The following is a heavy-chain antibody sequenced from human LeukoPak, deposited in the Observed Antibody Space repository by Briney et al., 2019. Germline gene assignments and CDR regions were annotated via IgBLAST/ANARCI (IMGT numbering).Heavy chain of an antibody. J-gene: IGHJ4*02. CDR3: ARSLGYFDL. CDR2: IYSSGIT. D-gene: IGHD6-6*01. CDR1: GGSISSYY. V-gene: IGHV4-59*08. Sequence: PSETLSLTCSVSGGSISSYYWTWIRQPPGKGLEWIGYIYSSGITNYNPSLKTRFTMSVDTSKNQFSLKLSSVTAADTAVYYCARSLGYFDLWGQGSLVTVSS.